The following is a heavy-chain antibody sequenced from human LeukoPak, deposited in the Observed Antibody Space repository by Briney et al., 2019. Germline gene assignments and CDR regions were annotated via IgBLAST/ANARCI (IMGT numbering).Heavy chain of an antibody. V-gene: IGHV3-23*01. CDR2: ISGSGGST. Sequence: GGSLRLSCAASGFAFSSYAMSWVRQAPGKGLEWVSAISGSGGSTYYADSVKGRFTISRDNSKNTLYLQMNSLRAEDTAVYYCAKDLGIISSSWSDWGQGTLVTVSS. CDR3: AKDLGIISSSWSD. J-gene: IGHJ4*02. CDR1: GFAFSSYA. D-gene: IGHD6-13*01.